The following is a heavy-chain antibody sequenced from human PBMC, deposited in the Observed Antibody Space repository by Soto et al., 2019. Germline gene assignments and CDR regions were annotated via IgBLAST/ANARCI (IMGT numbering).Heavy chain of an antibody. CDR3: ARREAEAALDYYFDY. J-gene: IGHJ4*02. CDR1: GWSFSGYY. V-gene: IGHV4-34*01. D-gene: IGHD6-19*01. Sequence: SETLCLTCAVYGWSFSGYYWSWIRQPPGKGLEWIGEINHSGSTNYNPSLKSRVTISVDTSKNQFSLKLSSVTAADTAVYYCARREAEAALDYYFDYWGQGTLVTVSS. CDR2: INHSGST.